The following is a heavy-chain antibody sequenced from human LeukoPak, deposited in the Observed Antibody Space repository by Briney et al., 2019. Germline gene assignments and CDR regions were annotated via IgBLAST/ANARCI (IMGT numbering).Heavy chain of an antibody. CDR3: ARHDGSSWYYAFDV. CDR1: GVSISIYY. CDR2: IYYIGST. Sequence: SEALSLTCTVSGVSISIYYWSWIRHPPGKGLEWVGYIYYIGSTNYSTSLKSRVTISLDTSKNQFSLKMSSVTAADTAVYYCARHDGSSWYYAFDVWGQGTMVTVSS. D-gene: IGHD6-13*01. J-gene: IGHJ3*01. V-gene: IGHV4-59*08.